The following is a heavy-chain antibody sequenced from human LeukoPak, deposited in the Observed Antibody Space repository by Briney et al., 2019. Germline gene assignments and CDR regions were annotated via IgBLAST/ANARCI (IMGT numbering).Heavy chain of an antibody. D-gene: IGHD3-22*01. CDR3: ARGRGYYDSSGYYLDY. V-gene: IGHV4-31*03. CDR1: GGPISSGGYY. Sequence: PSETLSLTCTVSGGPISSGGYYWSWIRQHPGKGLEWIGYIYYSGSTYYNPSLKSRVTISVDTSKNQFSLKLSSVTAADTAVYYCARGRGYYDSSGYYLDYWGQGTLVTVSS. CDR2: IYYSGST. J-gene: IGHJ4*02.